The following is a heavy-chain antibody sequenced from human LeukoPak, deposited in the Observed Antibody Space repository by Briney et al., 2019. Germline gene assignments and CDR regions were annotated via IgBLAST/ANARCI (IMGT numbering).Heavy chain of an antibody. J-gene: IGHJ3*02. CDR1: GGSFSGYY. CDR2: INHSGST. Sequence: SETLSLTCAVYGGSFSGYYWSWIRQPPGKGLEWIGEINHSGSTNYNPSLKSRVTISVDTSKNQFSLKLSSVTAADTAVYYCARSLGLGDRRCFGIWGQGTMVTVSS. CDR3: ARSLGLGDRRCFGI. D-gene: IGHD3-16*01. V-gene: IGHV4-34*01.